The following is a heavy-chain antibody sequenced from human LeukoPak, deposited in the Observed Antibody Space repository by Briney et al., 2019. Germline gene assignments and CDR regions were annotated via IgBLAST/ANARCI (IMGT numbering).Heavy chain of an antibody. Sequence: SSVKVPCQASRYTLPSYYMHLVRQAPRHRREGLGVINPSGGRTSCAQKFHRRVTMTRDTSPSPVYMELSGVRSEDTAVYCSVREIAVAGTIDYYYGMDVWGQGTTVTVSS. J-gene: IGHJ6*02. V-gene: IGHV1-46*01. CDR1: RYTLPSYY. CDR2: INPSGGRT. CDR3: VREIAVAGTIDYYYGMDV. D-gene: IGHD6-19*01.